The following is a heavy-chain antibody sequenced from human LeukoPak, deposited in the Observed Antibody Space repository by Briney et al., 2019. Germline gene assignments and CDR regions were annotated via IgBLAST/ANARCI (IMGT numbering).Heavy chain of an antibody. CDR2: VSLSGLT. CDR3: SRENGAFSPFGY. V-gene: IGHV4-4*02. D-gene: IGHD2-8*01. CDR1: GGSITSTNW. J-gene: IGHJ4*02. Sequence: SETLSLTCGVSGGSITSTNWWSWVRHPPGQGLEWIGEVSLSGLTNYNPSLSSRVIMALDTSKNHLSLNLTSVTAADTAVYYCSRENGAFSPFGYWGQGTLVTVP.